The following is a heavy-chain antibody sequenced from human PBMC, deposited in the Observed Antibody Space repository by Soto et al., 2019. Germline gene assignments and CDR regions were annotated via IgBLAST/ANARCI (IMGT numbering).Heavy chain of an antibody. Sequence: PGGSLRLSCAASGFTFSGSAMHWVRQASGKGLEWVGRIKSKGNNYATAYAASVKGRFTISRDDSNNTAYLQMNSLKTDDTAVYYCTTIIGDLWSNYDHWGQGT. D-gene: IGHD3-3*01. CDR2: IKSKGNNYAT. J-gene: IGHJ4*02. CDR1: GFTFSGSA. V-gene: IGHV3-73*01. CDR3: TTIIGDLWSNYDH.